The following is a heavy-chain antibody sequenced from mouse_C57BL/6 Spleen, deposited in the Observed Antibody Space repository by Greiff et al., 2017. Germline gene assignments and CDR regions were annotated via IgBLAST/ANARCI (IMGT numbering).Heavy chain of an antibody. D-gene: IGHD2-4*01. J-gene: IGHJ3*01. CDR1: GFNIKDDY. Sequence: VQLKESGAELVRPGASVKLSCTASGFNIKDDYMHWVKQRPEQGLEWIGWIDPENGDTEYASKFQGKATITADTSSNTAYLQLSSLTSEDTAVYYCTTAGDYDGAYWGQGTLVTVSA. CDR2: IDPENGDT. CDR3: TTAGDYDGAY. V-gene: IGHV14-4*01.